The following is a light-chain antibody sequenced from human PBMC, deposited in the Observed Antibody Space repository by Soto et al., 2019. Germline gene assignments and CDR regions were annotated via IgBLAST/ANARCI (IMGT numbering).Light chain of an antibody. Sequence: QSALTQPASVSGSPGQSITISCTGTSSDVGGYNYVSWYQHHPGKAPKLMIYDVTNRPSGVSNRFSGSKSGNTASLTISGXXXXXXXXYYXTSYTTSSPYLVFGXXT. V-gene: IGLV2-14*03. CDR1: SSDVGGYNY. CDR2: DVT. CDR3: TSYTTSSPYLV. J-gene: IGLJ3*02.